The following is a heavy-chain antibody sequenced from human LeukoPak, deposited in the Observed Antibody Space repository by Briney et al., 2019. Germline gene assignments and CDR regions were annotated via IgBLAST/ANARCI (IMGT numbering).Heavy chain of an antibody. J-gene: IGHJ4*02. CDR3: ARDLSWSKIVGAAHY. V-gene: IGHV3-7*03. CDR1: GFTFGKYW. D-gene: IGHD1-26*01. Sequence: GGSLRLSCVASGFTFGKYWMSWVRQAPGKGLEWVANIKLDGSEKNYVDSVKGRFTISRDNTKNSLYLQMNSLRVEDTAVFYCARDLSWSKIVGAAHYWGQGTLVTVSS. CDR2: IKLDGSEK.